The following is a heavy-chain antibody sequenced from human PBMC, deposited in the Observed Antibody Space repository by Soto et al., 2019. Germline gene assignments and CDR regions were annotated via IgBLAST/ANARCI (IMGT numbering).Heavy chain of an antibody. V-gene: IGHV1-69*13. Sequence: SGKVSCKASGGTFSSYAISWVRQAPGQGSEWXGGXIPXXGXAXXXQXXXGRVTITADESTSTAYMELTSLRSEDTAVYYCAREGSSSWYGLFDPWGQGTLVTVSS. D-gene: IGHD6-13*01. CDR1: GGTFSSYA. CDR3: AREGSSSWYGLFDP. J-gene: IGHJ5*02. CDR2: XIPXXGXA.